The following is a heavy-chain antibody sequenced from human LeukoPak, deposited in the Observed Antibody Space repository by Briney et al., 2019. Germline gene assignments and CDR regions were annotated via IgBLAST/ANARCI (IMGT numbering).Heavy chain of an antibody. D-gene: IGHD3-22*01. Sequence: GGSLRLSCAASGFTFSSYAMSWVRQAPGKGLEWVSAISGSGGSTYYADSVKGRFTISRDNSKNTLYLQMNSLRAEDTAVYYCAKDLTDDSSGYSYYFDYWGQGTLVTVSS. CDR3: AKDLTDDSSGYSYYFDY. V-gene: IGHV3-23*01. CDR1: GFTFSSYA. J-gene: IGHJ4*02. CDR2: ISGSGGST.